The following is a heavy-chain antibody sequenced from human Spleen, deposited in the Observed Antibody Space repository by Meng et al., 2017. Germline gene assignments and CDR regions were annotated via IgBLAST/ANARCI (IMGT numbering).Heavy chain of an antibody. V-gene: IGHV4-34*01. CDR1: GGSFSDYY. Sequence: QVHLQPWGPGLLKPSETLSLACVVSGGSFSDYYWSWIRQPPGKGLEWIGEINHSGSTNYNPSLESRATISVDTSQNNLSLKLSSVTAADSAVYYCARGPTTMAHDFDYWGQGTLVTVSS. CDR3: ARGPTTMAHDFDY. D-gene: IGHD4-11*01. CDR2: INHSGST. J-gene: IGHJ4*02.